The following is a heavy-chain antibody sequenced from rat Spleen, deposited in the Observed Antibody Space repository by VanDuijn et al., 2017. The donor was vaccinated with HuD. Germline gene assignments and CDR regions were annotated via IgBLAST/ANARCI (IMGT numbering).Heavy chain of an antibody. V-gene: IGHV2-13*01. J-gene: IGHJ2*01. D-gene: IGHD1-11*01. CDR3: ARHAYGGYEAFDY. CDR1: GFSLISYS. Sequence: QVQLKESGPGLVQPSQTLSLTCTVSGFSLISYSVNWVRQPPGKGLEWMGGIWGDGSTKYNSAYKSRLSISRDTSKSQVFLKVTSLQPEDTGTYYCARHAYGGYEAFDYWGQGVMVTVSS. CDR2: IWGDGST.